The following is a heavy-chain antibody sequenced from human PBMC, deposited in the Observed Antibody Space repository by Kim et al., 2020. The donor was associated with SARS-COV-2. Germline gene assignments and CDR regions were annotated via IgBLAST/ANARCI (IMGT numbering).Heavy chain of an antibody. J-gene: IGHJ4*02. CDR3: AKGEWELPWFYFDY. Sequence: DCGKGRFTSSRDNSKNTLYLQMNSLRAEDTAVYYCAKGEWELPWFYFDYWGQGTLVTVSS. D-gene: IGHD1-26*01. V-gene: IGHV3-30*02.